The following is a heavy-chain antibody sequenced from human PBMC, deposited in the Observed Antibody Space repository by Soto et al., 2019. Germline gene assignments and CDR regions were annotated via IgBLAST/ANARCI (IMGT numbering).Heavy chain of an antibody. CDR2: IYYSGST. CDR3: ASTGYQDYIWGSYRRSSYFDY. J-gene: IGHJ4*02. Sequence: SETLSLTCPVSGGSISSSSYYWGWIRQPPGKGLEWIGSIYYSGSTYYNPSLKSRVTISVDTSKNQFSLKLSSVTAADTAVYYCASTGYQDYIWGSYRRSSYFDYWGQGTLVTVST. D-gene: IGHD3-16*02. CDR1: GGSISSSSYY. V-gene: IGHV4-39*01.